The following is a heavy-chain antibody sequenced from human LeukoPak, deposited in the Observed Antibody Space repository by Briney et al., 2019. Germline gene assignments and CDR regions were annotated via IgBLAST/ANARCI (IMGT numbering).Heavy chain of an antibody. CDR1: GYTFTGYY. CDR3: ARDSSWY. J-gene: IGHJ4*02. CDR2: INSISGGT. V-gene: IGHV1-2*02. Sequence: ASVKVSCKASGYTFTGYYMHWVRQAPGQGLEWMGWINSISGGTNYAQKFQGRVTMTRDTSISTAYMELSSLRSDDTAVYYCARDSSWYWGQGTLVTVSS.